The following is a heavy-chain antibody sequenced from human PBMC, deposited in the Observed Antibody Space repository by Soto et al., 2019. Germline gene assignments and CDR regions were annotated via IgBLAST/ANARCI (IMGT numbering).Heavy chain of an antibody. D-gene: IGHD3-16*02. J-gene: IGHJ4*02. V-gene: IGHV3-30-3*01. CDR2: ISYDSSNK. Sequence: GGSLRLSCAASGFTFSSYTMHWVRQAPGKGLEWVAVISYDSSNKYYADSVKGRFTISRDNSKNTLYLQMNSLRAEDTAVYYCAREPGYLCDYDYVWGSYRFAYYFDYWGQGTMVTVSS. CDR3: AREPGYLCDYDYVWGSYRFAYYFDY. CDR1: GFTFSSYT.